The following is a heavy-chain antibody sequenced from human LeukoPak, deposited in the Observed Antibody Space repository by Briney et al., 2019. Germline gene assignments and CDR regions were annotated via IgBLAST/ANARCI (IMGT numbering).Heavy chain of an antibody. CDR1: GYTFTGYY. Sequence: ASVKVSCKASGYTFTGYYMHWVRQAPGQGLEWMGWINPNSGGINYAQKFQGRVTMTRDTSISTAYMELSRLRSDDTAVYYCARSSYADAFDIWGQGTMVTVSS. J-gene: IGHJ3*02. CDR3: ARSSYADAFDI. CDR2: INPNSGGI. V-gene: IGHV1-2*02.